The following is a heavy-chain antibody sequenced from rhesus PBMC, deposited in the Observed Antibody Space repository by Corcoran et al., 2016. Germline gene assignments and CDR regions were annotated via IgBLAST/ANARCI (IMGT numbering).Heavy chain of an antibody. J-gene: IGHJ4*01. D-gene: IGHD1-32*01. CDR3: ARGGMDY. CDR2: IYGSSTTT. Sequence: QVQLQESGPGVVKPSETLSLTCAVSGGSISDNYRWSWIRQPPGKGLEWIGYIYGSSTTTNHNPSLKSRVTISQDTTKNQFSLKLRSVTAADTAVYYCARGGMDYWGQGVLVTVSS. V-gene: IGHV4S10*01. CDR1: GGSISDNYR.